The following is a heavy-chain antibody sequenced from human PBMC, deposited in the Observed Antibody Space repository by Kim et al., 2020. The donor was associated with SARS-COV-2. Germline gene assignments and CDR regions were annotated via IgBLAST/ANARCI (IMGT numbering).Heavy chain of an antibody. CDR3: ARDRGAAAGYYFDY. V-gene: IGHV7-4-1*02. J-gene: IGHJ4*02. D-gene: IGHD6-13*01. Sequence: AQGFTGRFVFSLDTSVSTAYLQISSLKAEDTAVYYCARDRGAAAGYYFDYWGQGTLVTVSS.